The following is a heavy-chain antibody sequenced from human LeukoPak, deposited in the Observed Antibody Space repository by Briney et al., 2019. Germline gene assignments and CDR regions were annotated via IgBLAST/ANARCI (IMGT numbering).Heavy chain of an antibody. J-gene: IGHJ2*01. Sequence: ASLKASCKPSGYTFTACYMHCVRQAPGQRLEWMEWIKPDSGGTTYAQKFRGRVSMTRDTSISTAYMELTRLRSDDTVGYYCARYSSGWYFDLWGRGTLVTVSS. CDR2: IKPDSGGT. D-gene: IGHD6-19*01. CDR1: GYTFTACY. CDR3: ARYSSGWYFDL. V-gene: IGHV1-2*02.